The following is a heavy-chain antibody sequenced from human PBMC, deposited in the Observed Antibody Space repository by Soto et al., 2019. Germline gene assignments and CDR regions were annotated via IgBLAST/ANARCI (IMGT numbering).Heavy chain of an antibody. CDR2: IYYSGST. Sequence: SETLSLTCTVSGGSISSGGYYWSWIRQHPGKGLEWIGYIYYSGSTYYNPSLKSRVTISVDTSKNQFSLKLSSVTAADTAVYYCARGGCSSTSCPGYYYYYYMDVWGKGTTVTVSS. V-gene: IGHV4-31*03. D-gene: IGHD2-2*01. CDR1: GGSISSGGYY. CDR3: ARGGCSSTSCPGYYYYYYMDV. J-gene: IGHJ6*03.